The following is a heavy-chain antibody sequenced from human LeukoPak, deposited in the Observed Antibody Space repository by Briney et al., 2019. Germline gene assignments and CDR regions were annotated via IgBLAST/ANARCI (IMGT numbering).Heavy chain of an antibody. V-gene: IGHV3-7*05. Sequence: GGSLRLSCAASGFTFGNYWMSWVRQAPGKGLEWVANIKEDGGEKYYVDSVKGRFTISRDNAKNSLYLQMNSVRAEDTAVYYCARGGYFEAVAGTGDYWGQGTLVTVSS. CDR2: IKEDGGEK. D-gene: IGHD6-19*01. J-gene: IGHJ4*02. CDR1: GFTFGNYW. CDR3: ARGGYFEAVAGTGDY.